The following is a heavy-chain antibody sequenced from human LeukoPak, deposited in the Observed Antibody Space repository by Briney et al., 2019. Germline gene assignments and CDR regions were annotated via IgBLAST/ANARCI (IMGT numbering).Heavy chain of an antibody. CDR2: MNPNSGNT. CDR3: ARTHCTNGVCYRLFDY. Sequence: ASVKVSCKASGYTFTSYDINWVRQATGQGLEWMGWMNPNSGNTGYAQKFQGRVTMTRNTSISTAYMELSSLRSEDTAVYYCARTHCTNGVCYRLFDYWGEGGLVTVSS. D-gene: IGHD2-8*01. J-gene: IGHJ4*02. V-gene: IGHV1-8*01. CDR1: GYTFTSYD.